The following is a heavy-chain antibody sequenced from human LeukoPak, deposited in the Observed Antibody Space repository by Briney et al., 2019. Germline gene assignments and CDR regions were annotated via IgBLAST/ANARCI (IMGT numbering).Heavy chain of an antibody. D-gene: IGHD6-19*01. CDR3: ARDRYPEYSSGED. J-gene: IGHJ4*02. Sequence: SETLSLTCTVSGGSISSSSYYWGWIRQPPGKGLEWIGSIYYSGSTYYNPSLKSRVTISVDTSKNQFSLKLSSVTAADTAVYYCARDRYPEYSSGEDWGQGTLVTVSS. CDR1: GGSISSSSYY. V-gene: IGHV4-39*07. CDR2: IYYSGST.